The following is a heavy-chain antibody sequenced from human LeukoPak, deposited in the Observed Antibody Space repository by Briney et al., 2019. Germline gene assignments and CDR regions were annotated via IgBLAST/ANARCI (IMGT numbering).Heavy chain of an antibody. Sequence: SETLSLTCAVYGGSFSDYYWSWIRQPPGKGLEWIGEINHSGSANYNPSLKSRFTISIDTSKNQFSLNLNSVTAADTAVYYCARGSAEHYWGQGTLVTVSS. V-gene: IGHV4-34*01. CDR1: GGSFSDYY. J-gene: IGHJ4*02. CDR3: ARGSAEHY. CDR2: INHSGSA.